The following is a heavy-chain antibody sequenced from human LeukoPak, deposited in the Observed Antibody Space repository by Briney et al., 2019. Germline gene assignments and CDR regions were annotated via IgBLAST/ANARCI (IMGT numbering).Heavy chain of an antibody. D-gene: IGHD3-10*02. CDR1: GFTFSSYE. CDR2: ISSSGSTI. J-gene: IGHJ6*04. CDR3: AELGITRIGGV. V-gene: IGHV3-48*03. Sequence: GGSLRLSCAASGFTFSSYEMNWVRQAPGKGLEWVSYISSSGSTIYYAASVKGRFTIYRDNAKNSLYLQMNSLRAEDTAVYYCAELGITRIGGVWGKGTTVTISS.